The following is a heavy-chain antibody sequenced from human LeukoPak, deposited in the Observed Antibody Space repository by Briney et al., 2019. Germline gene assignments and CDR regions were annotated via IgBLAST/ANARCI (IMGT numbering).Heavy chain of an antibody. CDR2: ISSDGTDT. D-gene: IGHD2-8*02. Sequence: GGSLRLSCAASGFTFSGYWMHWVRQAPGKGLVWVSGISSDGTDTNYADSVKGRFTISRDNAKNTLYLQMNSLRADDTAVYYCVGDILVMGYWGQGTLVTVSS. CDR1: GFTFSGYW. V-gene: IGHV3-74*01. J-gene: IGHJ4*02. CDR3: VGDILVMGY.